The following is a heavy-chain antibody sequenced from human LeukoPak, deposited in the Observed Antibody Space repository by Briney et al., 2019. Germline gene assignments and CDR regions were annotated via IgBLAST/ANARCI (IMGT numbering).Heavy chain of an antibody. CDR3: ARGGGLDV. Sequence: GGSLRLSCAASGFTFSDYWMNWARQAPGKGLEWVASINHNGNVNYYVDSVKGRFTISRDNAKNSLYLQMSNLRAEDTAVYFCARGGGLDVWGQGATVTVSS. D-gene: IGHD3-16*01. CDR2: INHNGNVN. CDR1: GFTFSDYW. J-gene: IGHJ6*02. V-gene: IGHV3-7*03.